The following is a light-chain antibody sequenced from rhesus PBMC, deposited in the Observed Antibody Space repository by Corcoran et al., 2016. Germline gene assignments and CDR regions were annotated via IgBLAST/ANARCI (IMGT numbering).Light chain of an antibody. V-gene: IGKV1-69*01. CDR3: QQHDNSPFT. J-gene: IGKJ3*01. CDR1: QGISNW. Sequence: DIQMTQSPSSLSASVGDRVTITCRASQGISNWLAWYQQKPGKTPKLLIYRATNLETGVPSRFLGSGSGTDFTLTITSLQPEDIATYYCQQHDNSPFTFGPGTKLDIK. CDR2: RAT.